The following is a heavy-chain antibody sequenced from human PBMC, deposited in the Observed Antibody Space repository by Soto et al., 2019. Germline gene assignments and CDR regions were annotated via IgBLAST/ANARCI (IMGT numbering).Heavy chain of an antibody. J-gene: IGHJ4*02. CDR1: GFTFSSYS. V-gene: IGHV3-48*02. D-gene: IGHD1-26*01. CDR2: ISSSSSTI. CDR3: AGPRYSGSRTIDY. Sequence: GGSLRLSCAASGFTFSSYSMNWVRQAPGKGLEWVSYISSSSSTIYYADSVKGRFTISRDNAKNSLYLQMNSLRDEDTAVYYCAGPRYSGSRTIDYGGQGTLVTVSS.